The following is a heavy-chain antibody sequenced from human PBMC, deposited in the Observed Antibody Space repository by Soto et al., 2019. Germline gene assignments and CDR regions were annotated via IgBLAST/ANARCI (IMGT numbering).Heavy chain of an antibody. J-gene: IGHJ4*02. D-gene: IGHD3-10*01. CDR1: GYSFTRYW. CDR2: IYPGDSDT. V-gene: IGHV5-51*01. CDR3: ARQQEDYGSGSLYFDY. Sequence: GESLKISCKGSGYSFTRYWIGWVRQMPGKGLEWMGIIYPGDSDTRYSPSFQGQVTISADKSISTAYLQWSSLKASDTAMYYCARQQEDYGSGSLYFDYWGQGTLVTVPS.